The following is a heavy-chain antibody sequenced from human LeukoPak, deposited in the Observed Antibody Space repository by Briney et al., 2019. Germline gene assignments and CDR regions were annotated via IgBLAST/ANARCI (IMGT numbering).Heavy chain of an antibody. CDR3: ARDPGYCSGGSCYSVVDI. J-gene: IGHJ3*02. CDR2: IYYSGST. Sequence: SETLSLTCTVSGGSISSSSYYLGWIRRPPGKGLECIGSIYYSGSTYYNPSLKSRVTISVDTSKNQFSLKLSSVTAADTAVYYCARDPGYCSGGSCYSVVDIWGQGTMVTVSS. CDR1: GGSISSSSYY. D-gene: IGHD2-15*01. V-gene: IGHV4-39*07.